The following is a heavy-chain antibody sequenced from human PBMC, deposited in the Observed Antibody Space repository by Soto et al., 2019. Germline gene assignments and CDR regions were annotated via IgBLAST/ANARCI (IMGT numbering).Heavy chain of an antibody. D-gene: IGHD2-2*01. CDR3: ARAYQGSDY. CDR1: GLXLSSYS. Sequence: VGSLXLSCAASGLXLSSYSMNWVRQAPGKGLEWVSSISSSSSYIYYADSVKGRFTISRDNAKNSLYLQMNSPRAEDTAVYYCARAYQGSDYWGQGTLVTVSS. J-gene: IGHJ4*02. V-gene: IGHV3-21*01. CDR2: ISSSSSYI.